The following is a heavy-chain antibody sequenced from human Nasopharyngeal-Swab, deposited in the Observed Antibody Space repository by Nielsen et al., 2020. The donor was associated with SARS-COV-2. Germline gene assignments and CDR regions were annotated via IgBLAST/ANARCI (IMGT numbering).Heavy chain of an antibody. CDR3: ARTSSGRRFDY. Sequence: SETLSLTCAVYGGSFSGYYWSWIRQPPGKGLEWIGEINHSGSTNYNPSLKSRVTISVDTSKNQFSPKLSSVTAADTAVYYCARTSSGRRFDYWGQGTLVTVSS. D-gene: IGHD6-25*01. CDR2: INHSGST. V-gene: IGHV4-34*01. J-gene: IGHJ4*02. CDR1: GGSFSGYY.